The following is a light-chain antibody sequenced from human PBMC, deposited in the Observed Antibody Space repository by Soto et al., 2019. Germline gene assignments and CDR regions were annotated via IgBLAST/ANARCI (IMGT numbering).Light chain of an antibody. V-gene: IGLV2-14*01. J-gene: IGLJ2*01. CDR3: CSYRSSSTLV. Sequence: QSALTQPASVSGSPGQSVTISCTGTSSDIGAYKYVSWHQHHPGKSPRLLIYEVSNRPSGVSNRFSASKSGNTASLTIAGLQAEDEADYYCCSYRSSSTLVFGGGTKVTVL. CDR1: SSDIGAYKY. CDR2: EVS.